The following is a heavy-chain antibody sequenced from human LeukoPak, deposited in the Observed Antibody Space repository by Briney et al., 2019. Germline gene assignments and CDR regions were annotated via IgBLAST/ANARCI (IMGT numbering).Heavy chain of an antibody. Sequence: PGGSLRLSCAASGFTFKTYGMSWVRQAPGKGLEWISYISTGGSSKYYADSVKGRFTISRDNAKYSLYLQMNSLRAGDTAIYYCARRWEEYFFDYWGQGTLVTVSS. J-gene: IGHJ4*02. CDR3: ARRWEEYFFDY. D-gene: IGHD1-26*01. CDR2: ISTGGSSK. CDR1: GFTFKTYG. V-gene: IGHV3-48*03.